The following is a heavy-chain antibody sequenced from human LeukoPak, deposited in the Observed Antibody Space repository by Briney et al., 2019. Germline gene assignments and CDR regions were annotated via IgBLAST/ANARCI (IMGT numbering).Heavy chain of an antibody. CDR2: IAYTGDI. J-gene: IGHJ4*02. Sequence: SETLSLTCTVSGDSVRSTYWTWIRQPPGKGLECIGYIAYTGDINYNPSLKSRVTISLDMSKNQFPLKLSSVTAADTAVYYCAKHTRIPDYWGPGTLVTVSS. D-gene: IGHD1-26*01. CDR3: AKHTRIPDY. CDR1: GDSVRSTY. V-gene: IGHV4-59*02.